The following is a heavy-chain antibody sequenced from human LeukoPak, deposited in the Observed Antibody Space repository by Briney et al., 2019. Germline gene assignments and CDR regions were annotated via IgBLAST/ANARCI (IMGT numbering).Heavy chain of an antibody. CDR3: ARGRAVAGTGDRDYYYYYYMDV. CDR1: GYTFTSYG. J-gene: IGHJ6*03. V-gene: IGHV1-18*01. D-gene: IGHD6-19*01. CDR2: ISAYNGNT. Sequence: GASVKVSCKASGYTFTSYGISWVRQAPGQGLEWMGWISAYNGNTNYAQKLQGRVTMTTDTSTSTAYMELRSLRSDDTAVYYCARGRAVAGTGDRDYYYYYYMDVWGKGTTVTISS.